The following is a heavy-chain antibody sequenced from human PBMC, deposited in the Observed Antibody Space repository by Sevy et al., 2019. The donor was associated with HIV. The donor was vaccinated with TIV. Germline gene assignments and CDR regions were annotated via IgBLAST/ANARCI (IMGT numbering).Heavy chain of an antibody. CDR3: ARDSDNYDILTGYYPFDY. Sequence: ASVKVSCKASGYTFTSQYMHWVRQAPGQGLEWMGIINASGGSTSYSQKFQGRVTMTRDTSTSTVYMELSSLRSEDTAVYYCARDSDNYDILTGYYPFDYWGQGTLVTVSS. D-gene: IGHD3-9*01. CDR2: INASGGST. V-gene: IGHV1-46*01. J-gene: IGHJ4*02. CDR1: GYTFTSQY.